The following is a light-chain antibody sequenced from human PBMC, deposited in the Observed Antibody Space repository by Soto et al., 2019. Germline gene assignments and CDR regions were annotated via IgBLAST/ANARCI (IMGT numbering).Light chain of an antibody. CDR3: QQFGNSPT. CDR2: GAS. Sequence: EIVLTQSPGTLSLSPGERATLSCRASQSIGSTYLAWYQQKPAQAPRLLIYGASTRATGTPDRFSGSGSGTDFTLTISRLEPEDFAVYYCQQFGNSPTFGQGTKVEIK. V-gene: IGKV3-20*01. J-gene: IGKJ1*01. CDR1: QSIGSTY.